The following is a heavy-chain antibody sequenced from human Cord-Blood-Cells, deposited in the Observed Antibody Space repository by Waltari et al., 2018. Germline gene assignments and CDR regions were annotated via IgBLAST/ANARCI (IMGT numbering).Heavy chain of an antibody. V-gene: IGHV4-31*03. D-gene: IGHD3-10*01. CDR2: IYYSGST. Sequence: QVQLQESGPGLVKPSQTLSLTCTVSGCSISSGGYYWSWIRPHPGKGLEWIGYIYYSGSTYYNPSLKSRVTISVDTSKNQFSLKLSSVTAADTAVYYCARGDYYGSGSYYKFVYWGQGTLVTVSS. J-gene: IGHJ4*02. CDR1: GCSISSGGYY. CDR3: ARGDYYGSGSYYKFVY.